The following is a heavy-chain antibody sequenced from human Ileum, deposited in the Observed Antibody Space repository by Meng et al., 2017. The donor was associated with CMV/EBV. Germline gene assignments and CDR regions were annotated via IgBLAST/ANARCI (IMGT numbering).Heavy chain of an antibody. D-gene: IGHD3-22*01. Sequence: LVQPGAEVKQPGASLKVSCKASGFTFTAYYLQWVRQSAGQGLEGMGGINSGGTNYAQKFQGRVTMTRDTSITTAYMELSSLRSDDTAVYFCARGYYYFDYWGQGTLVTVSS. J-gene: IGHJ4*02. V-gene: IGHV1-2*02. CDR1: GFTFTAYY. CDR2: INSGGT. CDR3: ARGYYYFDY.